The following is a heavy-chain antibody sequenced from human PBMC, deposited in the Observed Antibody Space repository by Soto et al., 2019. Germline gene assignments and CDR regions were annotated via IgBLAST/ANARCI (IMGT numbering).Heavy chain of an antibody. CDR3: TTDRFGAGSYLFY. CDR1: GFTFSNAW. Sequence: GGSLRLSCAASGFTFSNAWMSWVRQAPGKGLEWVGRIKSKTDGGTTDYAAPVKGRFTISRDDSKNTLYLQMNSLKTEDTAVYYCTTDRFGAGSYLFYWGQGTLVTVSS. D-gene: IGHD3-10*01. CDR2: IKSKTDGGTT. V-gene: IGHV3-15*01. J-gene: IGHJ4*02.